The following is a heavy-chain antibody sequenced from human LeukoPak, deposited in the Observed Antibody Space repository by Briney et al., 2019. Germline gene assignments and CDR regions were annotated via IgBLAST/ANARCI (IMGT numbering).Heavy chain of an antibody. CDR2: IKQDGSEK. Sequence: GGSLRLSCAASGFTFSSYWMSWVRQAPGKGLECVANIKQDGSEKYYVDSVKGRFTISRDNAKNSLYLQMNSLRAEDTAVYYCASDIVATIFSYWGQGTLVTVSS. CDR1: GFTFSSYW. CDR3: ASDIVATIFSY. V-gene: IGHV3-7*01. D-gene: IGHD5-12*01. J-gene: IGHJ4*02.